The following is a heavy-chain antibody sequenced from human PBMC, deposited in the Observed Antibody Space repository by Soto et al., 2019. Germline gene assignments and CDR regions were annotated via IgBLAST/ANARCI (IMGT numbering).Heavy chain of an antibody. CDR1: GGSIRRSDYY. CDR3: AIVEALIRSLVYFDS. D-gene: IGHD2-8*01. CDR2: IYHSGST. J-gene: IGHJ4*02. V-gene: IGHV4-31*03. Sequence: QVQLQESGPGLVKPSQTLSLTCTVSGGSIRRSDYYWSWVRQFPGRGLEWIGYIYHSGSTFYNPSLMSRGVISVDTSRNQFSLSLTSVTAADTAVYYCAIVEALIRSLVYFDSWGQGIRVTVTS.